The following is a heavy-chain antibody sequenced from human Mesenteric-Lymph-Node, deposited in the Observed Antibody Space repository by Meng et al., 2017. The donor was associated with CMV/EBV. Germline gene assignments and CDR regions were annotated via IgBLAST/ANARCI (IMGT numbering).Heavy chain of an antibody. CDR2: IRSKANSYAT. CDR1: GFAFSYYG. J-gene: IGHJ4*02. CDR3: TSEYVDTAMIRGY. Sequence: GGSLRLSCEASGFAFSYYGIHWVRQAPGKGLEWVGRIRSKANSYATAYAASVKGRFTISRDDSKNTAYLQMNSLKTEDTAVYYCTSEYVDTAMIRGYWGQGTLVTVSS. D-gene: IGHD5-18*01. V-gene: IGHV3-73*01.